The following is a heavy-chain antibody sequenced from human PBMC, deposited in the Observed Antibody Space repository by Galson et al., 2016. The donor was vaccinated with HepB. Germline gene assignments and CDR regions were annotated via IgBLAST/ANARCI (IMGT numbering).Heavy chain of an antibody. CDR1: GFTFRSYA. V-gene: IGHV3-30-3*01. Sequence: SLRLSCAASGFTFRSYAMHWVRQAPGKGLEWVAVISYDGRNKYYADSVKGRFTISRDNSKNTLYLQMNSLRAEDTAVYYCARRAGSSWYSDYWGQGTLVTVSS. CDR2: ISYDGRNK. J-gene: IGHJ4*02. CDR3: ARRAGSSWYSDY. D-gene: IGHD6-13*01.